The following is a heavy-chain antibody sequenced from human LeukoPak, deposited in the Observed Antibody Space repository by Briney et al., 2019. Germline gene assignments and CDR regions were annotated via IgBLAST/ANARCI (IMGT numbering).Heavy chain of an antibody. Sequence: PGRSLRLSCAASGFTFDDYAMHWVRHAPGKGLEWVSGISWNSGSIGYADSVEGRFTISRDNAKNSLYLQMNSLRAEDTALYYCAKSRENYYDSSGYYFDYWGQGTLVTVSS. CDR1: GFTFDDYA. D-gene: IGHD3-22*01. CDR3: AKSRENYYDSSGYYFDY. V-gene: IGHV3-9*01. CDR2: ISWNSGSI. J-gene: IGHJ4*02.